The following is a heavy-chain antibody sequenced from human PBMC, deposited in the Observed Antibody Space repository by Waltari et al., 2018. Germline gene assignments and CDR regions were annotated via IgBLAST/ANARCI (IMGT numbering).Heavy chain of an antibody. J-gene: IGHJ3*02. Sequence: EVQLVESGGGLVQPGRSLRLSCAASGFTFDDSALPWVRQVPGKGLEWVSGINWNSGSIGYGDSVKGRFIISRDNARNFLYLQMNSLTTEDTALYYCVKKNDEVYDRNGLVYDAFDMWGQGTMVTVSS. CDR3: VKKNDEVYDRNGLVYDAFDM. CDR2: INWNSGSI. CDR1: GFTFDDSA. D-gene: IGHD3-22*01. V-gene: IGHV3-9*01.